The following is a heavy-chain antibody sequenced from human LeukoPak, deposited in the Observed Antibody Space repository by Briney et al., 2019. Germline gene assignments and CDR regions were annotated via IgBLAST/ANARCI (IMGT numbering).Heavy chain of an antibody. CDR1: GGSVSTYY. J-gene: IGHJ4*02. V-gene: IGHV4-59*02. CDR3: ARGTMTTVTYYFDY. Sequence: TSETLSLTCTVSGGSVSTYYWSWIRQPPRKGLEWIGYIYSSGSTNYNPSLNSRVTISLDTSKNQFSLKLSSVTAADTAVYYCARGTMTTVTYYFDYWGQGTLVTVSS. CDR2: IYSSGST. D-gene: IGHD4-17*01.